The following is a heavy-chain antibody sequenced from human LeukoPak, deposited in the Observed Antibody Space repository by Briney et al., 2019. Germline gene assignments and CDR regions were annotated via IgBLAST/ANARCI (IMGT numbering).Heavy chain of an antibody. J-gene: IGHJ3*02. Sequence: SETLSLTCTVSGGSISSYYWSWIRQPPGKGLEWIGYIYDSGSTYYNPSLKSRVTISVDTSKNQFSLKLSSVTAADTAVYYCAGARVVVAATGNDAFDIWGQGTMVTVSS. D-gene: IGHD2-15*01. V-gene: IGHV4-59*12. CDR2: IYDSGST. CDR1: GGSISSYY. CDR3: AGARVVVAATGNDAFDI.